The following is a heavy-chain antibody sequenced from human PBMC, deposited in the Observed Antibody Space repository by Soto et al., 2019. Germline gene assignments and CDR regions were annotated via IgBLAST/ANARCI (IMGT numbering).Heavy chain of an antibody. J-gene: IGHJ4*02. CDR3: ARSIVPAATDCDY. CDR1: GYTFTSHW. D-gene: IGHD2-2*01. CDR2: IYPGDSDT. V-gene: IGHV5-51*01. Sequence: GESLKISCKGFGYTFTSHWIVWVRQMPGKGLEWMGIIYPGDSDTKYSPSFQGRATISAGRSISTASLKWASLKASDTAIYYCARSIVPAATDCDYWGQGTPVTVSS.